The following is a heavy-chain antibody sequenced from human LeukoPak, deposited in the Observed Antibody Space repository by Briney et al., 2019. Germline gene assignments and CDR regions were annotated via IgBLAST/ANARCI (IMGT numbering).Heavy chain of an antibody. V-gene: IGHV1-69*04. CDR3: AGGGSYYYDSSGYYPTYYFDY. CDR1: GGTFSSYA. J-gene: IGHJ4*02. Sequence: ASVKVSCKASGGTFSSYAINWVRQAPGQGLEWMGRIIPILGIANYAQKFQGRVTITADKSTSTAYMELSSLRSEDTAVYYCAGGGSYYYDSSGYYPTYYFDYWGQGTLVTVSS. D-gene: IGHD3-22*01. CDR2: IIPILGIA.